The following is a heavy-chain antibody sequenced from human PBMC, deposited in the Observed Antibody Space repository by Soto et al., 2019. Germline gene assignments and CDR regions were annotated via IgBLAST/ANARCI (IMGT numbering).Heavy chain of an antibody. CDR3: AKDRVGSTTRSDY. J-gene: IGHJ4*02. D-gene: IGHD1-26*01. V-gene: IGHV3-23*01. CDR1: GFTFSSYA. Sequence: EVQLLESGGGLVQPGGSLRLSCAASGFTFSSYAMSWVRQAPGKGLEWVSDISGSGGSTYYAYSVKGRFTISRDNSKNTLYLQMNSLIAEDTAVYYCAKDRVGSTTRSDYWGQETLVTVSS. CDR2: ISGSGGST.